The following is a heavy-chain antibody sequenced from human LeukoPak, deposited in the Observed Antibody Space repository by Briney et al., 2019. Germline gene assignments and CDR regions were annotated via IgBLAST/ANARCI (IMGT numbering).Heavy chain of an antibody. CDR3: ARTDYDFWSGNTGGAFDI. CDR2: IIPIFGTA. Sequence: SVKVSXKASGGTFSGYAISWVRQAPGQGLEWMGRIIPIFGTANYAQKFQGRVTITTDESTSTAYMEPSSLRSEDTAVYYCARTDYDFWSGNTGGAFDIWGQGTMVTVSS. V-gene: IGHV1-69*05. CDR1: GGTFSGYA. D-gene: IGHD3-3*01. J-gene: IGHJ3*02.